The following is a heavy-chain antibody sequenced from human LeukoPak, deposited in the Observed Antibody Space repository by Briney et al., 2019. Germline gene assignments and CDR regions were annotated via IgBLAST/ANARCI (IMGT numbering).Heavy chain of an antibody. CDR2: ISSNGYST. CDR3: ARLDITMVRGVQIYYYGMDV. CDR1: GFTFSSYA. D-gene: IGHD3-10*01. J-gene: IGHJ6*02. Sequence: GSLRLSCAASGFTFSSYAMYWVRQAPGKGLEYVSSISSNGYSTYYADSVKGRFTISRDNSKNTLYLQMGSLRAEDMAVYYCARLDITMVRGVQIYYYGMDVWGQGTTVTVSS. V-gene: IGHV3-64*02.